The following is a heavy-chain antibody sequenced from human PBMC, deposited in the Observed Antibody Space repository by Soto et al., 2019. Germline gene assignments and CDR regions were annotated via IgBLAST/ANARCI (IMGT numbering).Heavy chain of an antibody. D-gene: IGHD3-3*01. V-gene: IGHV1-18*01. J-gene: IGHJ4*02. Sequence: QVQLVQSGAEVKKPGASVKVSCKASGYTFTSYGISWVRQAPGQGLEWMGWISAYNGNTNYAQKLQGRVTMTTDTSTSTAYMELRSLRSDDTAVYYCASDRGGITIFGVASRNDYWGQGTLVTVSS. CDR1: GYTFTSYG. CDR3: ASDRGGITIFGVASRNDY. CDR2: ISAYNGNT.